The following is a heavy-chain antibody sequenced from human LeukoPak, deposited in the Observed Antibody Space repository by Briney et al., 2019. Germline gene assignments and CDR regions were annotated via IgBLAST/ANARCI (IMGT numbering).Heavy chain of an antibody. CDR1: GFTFSSYG. Sequence: GGSLRLSCAASGFTFSSYGMHWVRQAPGKGLEWVAVISYDGSNKYYADSVKGRFTISRDNSKNTLYLQMNSLRAEDTAVYYCARDRAMVRGVGYYYYYMDVWGKGTTVTVSS. V-gene: IGHV3-30*03. CDR2: ISYDGSNK. CDR3: ARDRAMVRGVGYYYYYMDV. J-gene: IGHJ6*03. D-gene: IGHD3-10*01.